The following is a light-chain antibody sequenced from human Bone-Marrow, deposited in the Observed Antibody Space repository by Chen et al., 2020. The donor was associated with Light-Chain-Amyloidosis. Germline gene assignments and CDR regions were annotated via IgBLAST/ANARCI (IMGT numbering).Light chain of an antibody. CDR3: QSADSSGTYEVI. Sequence: SYELTQPPSVSVSPGQTARITCSGDDLPKKCVYWYQQKPGQAPVLVIHRDTGRPSGISERFSGSSSGTTATLTISGVQAEDEADYHCQSADSSGTYEVIFGGGTKLTVL. V-gene: IGLV3-25*03. CDR2: RDT. J-gene: IGLJ2*01. CDR1: DLPKKC.